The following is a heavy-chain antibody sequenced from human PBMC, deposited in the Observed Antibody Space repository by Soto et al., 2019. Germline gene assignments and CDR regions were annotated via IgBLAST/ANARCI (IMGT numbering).Heavy chain of an antibody. Sequence: QITLKESGPTLVNPTQTLTLTCTFSGFSLSTSGVGVGWIRQPPGKALEWLALIYWNDDKRYSPSLKSRLTITKDTSKNQVVLTMTSMDPVDTATSYCAHRRITMVRGVTSNWFDPWGQGTLVTVSS. D-gene: IGHD3-10*01. CDR3: AHRRITMVRGVTSNWFDP. CDR1: GFSLSTSGVG. J-gene: IGHJ5*02. CDR2: IYWNDDK. V-gene: IGHV2-5*01.